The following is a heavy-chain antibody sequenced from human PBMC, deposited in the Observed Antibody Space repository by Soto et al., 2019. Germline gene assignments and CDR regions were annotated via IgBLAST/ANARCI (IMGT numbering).Heavy chain of an antibody. V-gene: IGHV3-48*03. Sequence: GGSLRLSCAASGFTFSSYEMNWVRQAPGKGLEWVSHISSSGSTIYYADSVKGRFTISRDNAKNSLYLQMNSLRAEDTAVYYCARETGYDYVWGSYRYIRGGWFDPWGQGTLVTVSS. CDR3: ARETGYDYVWGSYRYIRGGWFDP. CDR1: GFTFSSYE. CDR2: ISSSGSTI. D-gene: IGHD3-16*02. J-gene: IGHJ5*02.